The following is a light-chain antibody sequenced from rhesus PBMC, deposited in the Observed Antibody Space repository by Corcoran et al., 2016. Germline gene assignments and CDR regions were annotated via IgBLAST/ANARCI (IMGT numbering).Light chain of an antibody. V-gene: IGKV3-53*01. CDR1: QSVSSY. CDR2: GAS. CDR3: QKYYSSPYS. Sequence: QVILTQSPATLSVSPGERATLSCRASQSVSSYLAWYQQKPGQAPRLLIYGASSRATGIPDRFTGSGSGTEFTLTISSLGPDDFAVYSCQKYYSSPYSFGQGAKVEIK. J-gene: IGKJ2*01.